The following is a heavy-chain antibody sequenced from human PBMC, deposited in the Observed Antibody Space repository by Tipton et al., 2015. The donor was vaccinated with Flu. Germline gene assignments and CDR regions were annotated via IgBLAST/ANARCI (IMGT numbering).Heavy chain of an antibody. CDR3: ARGSGSGTYVIFDF. J-gene: IGHJ4*02. V-gene: IGHV4-34*01. D-gene: IGHD3-10*01. CDR2: INQSGRP. Sequence: TLSLTCAVYGGSFSGYYWSWIRQSPGKGLEWIGEINQSGRPNYNPSLKNRVTISVDASKKQFSLRLSSVTAADTAIYYCARGSGSGTYVIFDFWGQGTLVTVSS. CDR1: GGSFSGYY.